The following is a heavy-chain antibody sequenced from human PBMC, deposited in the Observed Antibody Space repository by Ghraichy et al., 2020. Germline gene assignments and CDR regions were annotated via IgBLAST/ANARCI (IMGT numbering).Heavy chain of an antibody. CDR1: GLTFSCCG. CDR2: ISFDGTNK. D-gene: IGHD2-21*01. J-gene: IGHJ4*01. V-gene: IGHV3-30*02. CDR3: ANFVGTAPTGRFDN. Sequence: GGSLRLSCEGSGLTFSCCGMHWVRQAPGKGLEWVALISFDGTNKNYIESVKGRFSISRDNSKSTLYLQMYSLRVEDTAIYYCANFVGTAPTGRFDNWGHGTRVTVSS.